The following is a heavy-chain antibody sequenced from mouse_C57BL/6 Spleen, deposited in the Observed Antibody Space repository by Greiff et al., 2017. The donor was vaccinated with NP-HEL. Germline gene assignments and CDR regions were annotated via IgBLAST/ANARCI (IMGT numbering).Heavy chain of an antibody. J-gene: IGHJ3*01. Sequence: VQLQQSGPELVKPGASVKISCKASGYAFSSSWMNWVKQRPGKGLEWIGRIYPGDGDTNYNGKFKGKATLTADKSSSTAYMQLSSLTSEDSAVYFCAALGAWFAYWGQGTLVTVSA. CDR2: IYPGDGDT. CDR1: GYAFSSSW. D-gene: IGHD1-2*01. V-gene: IGHV1-82*01. CDR3: AALGAWFAY.